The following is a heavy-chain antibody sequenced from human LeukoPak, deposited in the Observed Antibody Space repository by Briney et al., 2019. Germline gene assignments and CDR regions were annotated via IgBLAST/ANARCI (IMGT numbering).Heavy chain of an antibody. Sequence: GGSLRLSCAASGFTFSDYYMSWIRQAPGKGLEWVSYISSSGSTIYYADSVKGRFTISRDNAKNSLYLQMNSLRAEDTAVYYCAREGASSSWSFYYYYMDVWGKGTTVTISS. CDR1: GFTFSDYY. CDR3: AREGASSSWSFYYYYMDV. D-gene: IGHD6-13*01. CDR2: ISSSGSTI. J-gene: IGHJ6*03. V-gene: IGHV3-11*01.